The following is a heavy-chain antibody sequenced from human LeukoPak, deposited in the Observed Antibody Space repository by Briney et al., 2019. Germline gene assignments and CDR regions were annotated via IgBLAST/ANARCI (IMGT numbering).Heavy chain of an antibody. V-gene: IGHV3-30*18. D-gene: IGHD6-19*01. CDR2: ISYDGSNK. CDR3: AKDLVAVAPGIDY. CDR1: GFTFSSYG. J-gene: IGHJ4*02. Sequence: HTGGSLRLSCAASGFTFSSYGMHWVRQAPGKGLEWVAVISYDGSNKYYADSVKGRFTISRDNSKNTLYLQMNSLRAEDTAVYYCAKDLVAVAPGIDYWGQGTLVTVSS.